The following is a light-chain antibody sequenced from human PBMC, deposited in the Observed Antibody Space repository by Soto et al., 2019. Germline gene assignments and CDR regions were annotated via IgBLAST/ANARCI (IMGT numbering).Light chain of an antibody. V-gene: IGKV3-15*01. CDR2: VSS. J-gene: IGKJ1*01. Sequence: EILLTQSPATLSVSPGERATLSCRASQSVSSNLAWYQQKPVQAPRLLMYVSSTRATGIPARFSGSGSGTEFTLTISSLQSEDFAVYYCQQYNNWPRTFGQGTKVDIK. CDR1: QSVSSN. CDR3: QQYNNWPRT.